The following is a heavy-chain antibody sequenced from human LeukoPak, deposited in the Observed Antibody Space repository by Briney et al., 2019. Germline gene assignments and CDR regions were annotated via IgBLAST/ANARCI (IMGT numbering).Heavy chain of an antibody. Sequence: SETLSLTCAVYGGSFSGYYWSWIRQPPGKGLEWIGEINHSGSTNYNPSLKSRVTISVDTSKNQFSLKLSSVTAADTAVYCCARVLRGPRGYSYTLVRGLIEYYFDYWGQGTLVTVSS. CDR3: ARVLRGPRGYSYTLVRGLIEYYFDY. CDR1: GGSFSGYY. V-gene: IGHV4-34*01. J-gene: IGHJ4*02. D-gene: IGHD5-18*01. CDR2: INHSGST.